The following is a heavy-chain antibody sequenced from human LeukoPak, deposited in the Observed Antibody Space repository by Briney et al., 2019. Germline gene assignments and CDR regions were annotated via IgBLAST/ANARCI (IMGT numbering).Heavy chain of an antibody. Sequence: SETLSLTCAVYGGSFSGYYWSWIRQPPGKGLEWIGEINHSGSTNYNPSLKSRVTISVDTSKNQFSLKLSSVTAADTAVYYCASLGPTYYYDSMDDYWGQGTLVTVSS. CDR1: GGSFSGYY. CDR2: INHSGST. J-gene: IGHJ4*02. D-gene: IGHD3-22*01. CDR3: ASLGPTYYYDSMDDY. V-gene: IGHV4-34*01.